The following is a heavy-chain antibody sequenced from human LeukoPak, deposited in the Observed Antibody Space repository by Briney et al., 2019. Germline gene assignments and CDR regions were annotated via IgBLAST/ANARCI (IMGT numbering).Heavy chain of an antibody. Sequence: SGPTLVNPTQTLTLACTFSGFSLSTSGVGVGWIRQPPGKALEWLALIYWDDDKRYSPSLKSRLTITKDTSKNQVVLTMTNMDPVDTATYYCAHTSRGSAAGFPSSPAFDYWGQGTLVTVSS. J-gene: IGHJ4*02. V-gene: IGHV2-5*02. D-gene: IGHD6-13*01. CDR3: AHTSRGSAAGFPSSPAFDY. CDR2: IYWDDDK. CDR1: GFSLSTSGVG.